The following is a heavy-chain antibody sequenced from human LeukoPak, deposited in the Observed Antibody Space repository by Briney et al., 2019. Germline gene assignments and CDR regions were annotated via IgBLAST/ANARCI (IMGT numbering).Heavy chain of an antibody. CDR3: AKQKGYCSGGSCYYSDY. CDR2: LSGSGAST. CDR1: GFTFSSYA. D-gene: IGHD2-15*01. Sequence: GGSLRLSCAASGFTFSSYAMSWVRQAPGKGLEWVSTLSGSGASTSYADSVKGRFTISRDDSKNTLYLQMNSLRADDTARYYCAKQKGYCSGGSCYYSDYWGQGTLVTVSS. V-gene: IGHV3-23*01. J-gene: IGHJ4*02.